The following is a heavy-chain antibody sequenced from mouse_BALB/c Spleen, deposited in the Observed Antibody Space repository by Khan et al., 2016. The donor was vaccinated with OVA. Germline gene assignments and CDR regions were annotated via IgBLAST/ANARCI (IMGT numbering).Heavy chain of an antibody. CDR3: ARVPTFITTALDY. Sequence: EVMLVESGGGLVQPGGSLKLSCAASGFTFSSNTMSWVRQTPEKRLEWVAYITNGGGSTYYPDTVKGRFTISRDNAKNNLYLQMSSLKSEDTAMYYCARVPTFITTALDYWGQGTSVTVSS. J-gene: IGHJ4*01. CDR2: ITNGGGST. D-gene: IGHD1-2*01. V-gene: IGHV5-12-2*01. CDR1: GFTFSSNT.